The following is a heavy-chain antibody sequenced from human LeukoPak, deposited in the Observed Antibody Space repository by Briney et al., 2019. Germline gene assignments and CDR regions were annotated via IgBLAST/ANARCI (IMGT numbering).Heavy chain of an antibody. Sequence: PGGSLRLSCAASGFTFSSYSMNWVRQAPGKGLEWVSYISSSSSTIYYADSVKGRFTISRDNAKNSLYLQMNSLRAEDTAVYYCAREHCSSTSCPNLNWFDPWGQGTLVTVSS. D-gene: IGHD2-2*01. J-gene: IGHJ5*02. CDR2: ISSSSSTI. CDR3: AREHCSSTSCPNLNWFDP. CDR1: GFTFSSYS. V-gene: IGHV3-48*01.